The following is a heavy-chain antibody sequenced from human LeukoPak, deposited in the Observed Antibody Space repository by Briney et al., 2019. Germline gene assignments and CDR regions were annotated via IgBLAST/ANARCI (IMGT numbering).Heavy chain of an antibody. V-gene: IGHV3-11*05. J-gene: IGHJ4*02. CDR1: GFTFSDYY. CDR2: ISGNSGDI. Sequence: GGSLRLSCAISGFTFSDYYMTWVRQAPGKGLEWLSYISGNSGDINYLDSVRGRFTISRDNAKNSLYLQMNSLRVEDTAVYYCTRDPRRLDYLGQGTLVTVSS. CDR3: TRDPRRLDY.